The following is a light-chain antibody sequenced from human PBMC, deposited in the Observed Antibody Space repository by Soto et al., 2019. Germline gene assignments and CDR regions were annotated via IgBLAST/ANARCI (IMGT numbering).Light chain of an antibody. CDR2: AAS. J-gene: IGKJ1*01. CDR1: QAISIY. Sequence: DIQMTQSPSSLSTSVGDRVTITCRASQAISIYLAWYQQKPGKVPKLLIYAASTLQSGVPSRFSGSGSGTDFTLTISSLQPEDDATYYCQKDSGDPPTFGQGTQVQIK. V-gene: IGKV1-27*01. CDR3: QKDSGDPPT.